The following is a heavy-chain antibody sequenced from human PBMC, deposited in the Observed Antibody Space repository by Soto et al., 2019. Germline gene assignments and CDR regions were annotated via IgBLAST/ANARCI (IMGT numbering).Heavy chain of an antibody. Sequence: QVQLVESGGGVVQPGRSLRLSCAASGFTFSSYAMHWVRQAPGKGLEWVAVISYDGSNKYYADSVKGRFTISRDNSKNTLYLQMNSLRAEDTAVYYCARDYYDSSGWDGMDVW. J-gene: IGHJ6*01. CDR1: GFTFSSYA. CDR3: ARDYYDSSGWDGMDV. V-gene: IGHV3-30-3*01. D-gene: IGHD3-22*01. CDR2: ISYDGSNK.